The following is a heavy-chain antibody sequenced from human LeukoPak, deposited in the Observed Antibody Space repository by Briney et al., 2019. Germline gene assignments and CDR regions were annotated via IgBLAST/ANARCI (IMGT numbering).Heavy chain of an antibody. V-gene: IGHV3-48*03. CDR1: GFTFSSYE. CDR3: ARGYHSSSSLWFDP. Sequence: GGSLRLSCAASGFTFSSYEMNWVRQAPGKGLEWVSYISSSGSTIYYADSVKGRFTISRDNARNSLYLQMNSLRAEDTAVYYCARGYHSSSSLWFDPWGQGTLVTVSS. CDR2: ISSSGSTI. D-gene: IGHD6-6*01. J-gene: IGHJ5*02.